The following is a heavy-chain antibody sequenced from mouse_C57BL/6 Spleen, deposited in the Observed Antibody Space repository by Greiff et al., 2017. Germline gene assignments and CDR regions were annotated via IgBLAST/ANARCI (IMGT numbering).Heavy chain of an antibody. CDR1: GFTFSSYA. CDR3: ARAIYSWFAY. Sequence: EVKLVESGGGLVKPGGSLTLSCAASGFTFSSYAMSWVRQTPERRLEWVATISDGGSYTYYPDNVKCRFTISRDNAKNNLYLQMSHLKSEDTAMYYCARAIYSWFAYWGQGTLVTVSA. CDR2: ISDGGSYT. D-gene: IGHD2-1*01. J-gene: IGHJ3*01. V-gene: IGHV5-4*03.